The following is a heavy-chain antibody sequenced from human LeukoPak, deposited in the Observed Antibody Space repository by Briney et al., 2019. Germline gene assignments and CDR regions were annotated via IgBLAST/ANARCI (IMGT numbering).Heavy chain of an antibody. V-gene: IGHV3-23*01. CDR3: AKGGHFSWFGP. CDR1: GFTFSSYS. D-gene: IGHD1-26*01. Sequence: LAGGSLRLSCAASGFTFSSYSMNWVRQAPGKGLEWVSTISGRGDETFYADSVKGRFTMSRDNSKDTLSLQMNSLRADDTAVYYCAKGGHFSWFGPWGQGTLATVSS. J-gene: IGHJ5*02. CDR2: ISGRGDET.